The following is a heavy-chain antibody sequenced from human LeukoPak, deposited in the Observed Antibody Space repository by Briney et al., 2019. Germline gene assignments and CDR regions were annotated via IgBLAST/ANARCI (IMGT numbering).Heavy chain of an antibody. J-gene: IGHJ4*02. CDR1: GGSIGSDY. CDR2: IYYTGGT. Sequence: PSETLSLTCTVSGGSIGSDYWTWIRQPPGKGLEYIGYIYYTGGTNYNPSLKGRVTISVDTSKNQFSLKLSSVTAADTAVYSCAKYGNSGWVIDNWGQGTLVTVSS. D-gene: IGHD6-19*01. CDR3: AKYGNSGWVIDN. V-gene: IGHV4-59*08.